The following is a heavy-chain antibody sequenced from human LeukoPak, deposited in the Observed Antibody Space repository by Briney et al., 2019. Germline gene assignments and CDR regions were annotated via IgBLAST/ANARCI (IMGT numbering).Heavy chain of an antibody. CDR3: TKGGGTGYSSSWYSH. J-gene: IGHJ4*02. V-gene: IGHV3-30*18. D-gene: IGHD6-13*01. CDR2: LSVDGSNK. CDR1: GFTFSNYG. Sequence: PGRSLRLSCAASGFTFSNYGMHWVRQAPGKGLEWVTVLSVDGSNKYYADSVKGRFTISRDNSKNTLYLQMNSLRAEDTAVYYCTKGGGTGYSSSWYSHWGQGTLVTVSS.